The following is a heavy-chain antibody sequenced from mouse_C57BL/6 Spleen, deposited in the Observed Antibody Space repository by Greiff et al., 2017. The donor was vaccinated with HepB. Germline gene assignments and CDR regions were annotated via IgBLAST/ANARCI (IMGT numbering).Heavy chain of an antibody. V-gene: IGHV2-6*01. J-gene: IGHJ3*01. D-gene: IGHD4-1*01. CDR1: GFSLTSYG. CDR3: ASGTGTGFAY. CDR2: IWGVGST. Sequence: VQLQQSGPGLVAPSQSLSITCTVSGFSLTSYGVDWVRQSPGKGLEWLGVIWGVGSTNYNSALKSRLSISKDNSKSQVFLKMNSLQTDDTAMYYCASGTGTGFAYWGQGTLVTVSA.